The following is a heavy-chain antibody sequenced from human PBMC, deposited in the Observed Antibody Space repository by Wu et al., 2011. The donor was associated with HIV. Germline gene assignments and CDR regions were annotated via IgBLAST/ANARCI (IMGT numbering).Heavy chain of an antibody. J-gene: IGHJ4*02. CDR2: IYPGDFDT. D-gene: IGHD4-17*01. CDR3: ARPNGDYVTAFFDY. Sequence: VQLVQSGAVVKKPGESLRISCKGSTFSFTSYWIGWVRQMPGKGLEWMGIIYPGDFDTRYSPSFQGQVTISADKSITTAYLQWSSLKASDTAMYYCARPNGDYVTAFFDYWGQGTLVTVSS. V-gene: IGHV5-51*01. CDR1: TFSFTSYW.